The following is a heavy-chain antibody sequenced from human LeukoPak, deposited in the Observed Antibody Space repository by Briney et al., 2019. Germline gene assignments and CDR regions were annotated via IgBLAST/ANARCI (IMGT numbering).Heavy chain of an antibody. V-gene: IGHV4-61*01. CDR3: ASGIAAAADFDY. CDR1: GGSISSSSYY. J-gene: IGHJ4*02. D-gene: IGHD6-13*01. CDR2: IYYSGST. Sequence: PSETLSLTCTVSGGSISSSSYYWSWIRQPPGKGLESIGYIYYSGSTNYNPSLKSRVTISVDTSKNQFSLKLNSATAADTAVYYCASGIAAAADFDYWGQGTLVTVSS.